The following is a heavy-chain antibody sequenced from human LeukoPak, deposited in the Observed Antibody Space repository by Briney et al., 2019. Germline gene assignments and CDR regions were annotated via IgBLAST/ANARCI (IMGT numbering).Heavy chain of an antibody. CDR1: GGSISSGSYY. Sequence: SETLSLTCTVSGGSISSGSYYWSWIRQPAGKGLEWIGRIYTSGSTNYNPSLKSRVTISVDTSKNQFSLKLSSVTAADTAVYYCARSDPDTAMVYYFDYWGQGTLVTVSS. J-gene: IGHJ4*02. V-gene: IGHV4-61*02. CDR3: ARSDPDTAMVYYFDY. D-gene: IGHD5-18*01. CDR2: IYTSGST.